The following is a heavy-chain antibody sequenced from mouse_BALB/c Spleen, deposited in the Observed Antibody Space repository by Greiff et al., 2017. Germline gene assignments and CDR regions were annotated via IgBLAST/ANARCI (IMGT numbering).Heavy chain of an antibody. CDR3: ARKNYYGSRDAMDY. CDR1: GYTFTSYV. Sequence: VQLQQSGPELVKPGASVKMSCKASGYTFTSYVMHWVKQKPGQGLEWIGYINPYNDGTKYNEKFKGKATLTSDKSSSTAYMELSSLTSEDSAVYYCARKNYYGSRDAMDYWGQGTSVTVSS. V-gene: IGHV1-14*01. D-gene: IGHD1-1*01. J-gene: IGHJ4*01. CDR2: INPYNDGT.